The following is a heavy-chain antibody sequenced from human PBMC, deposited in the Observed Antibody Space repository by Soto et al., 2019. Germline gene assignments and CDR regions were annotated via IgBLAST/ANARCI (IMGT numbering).Heavy chain of an antibody. CDR3: AKDYGDYWYYFDY. V-gene: IGHV3-21*04. Sequence: GGSLRLSCAASGFTFSSYAMSWVRQAPGKGLEWVSSISSSSSYIYYADSVKGRFTISRDNAKNSLYLQMNSLRAEDTAVYYCAKDYGDYWYYFDYWGQGTLVTVSS. CDR1: GFTFSSYA. J-gene: IGHJ4*02. D-gene: IGHD4-17*01. CDR2: ISSSSSYI.